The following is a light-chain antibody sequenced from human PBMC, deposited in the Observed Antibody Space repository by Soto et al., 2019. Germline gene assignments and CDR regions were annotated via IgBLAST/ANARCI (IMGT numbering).Light chain of an antibody. CDR3: CSYVGSYTSYV. J-gene: IGLJ1*01. CDR1: SSDVGGYNF. V-gene: IGLV2-11*01. Sequence: QSALTQPRSVSGSPGQSVTISCTGTSSDVGGYNFVSWYQQHPGKAPKFMIYDVTKRPSGVPDRFSGSKSGNTASLTISGLQAEDEADYYFCSYVGSYTSYVFGTGTKVTVL. CDR2: DVT.